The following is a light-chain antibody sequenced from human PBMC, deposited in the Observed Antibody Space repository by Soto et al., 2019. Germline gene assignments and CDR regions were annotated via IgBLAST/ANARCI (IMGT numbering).Light chain of an antibody. CDR2: SND. CDR3: AAWDDSLMYFV. J-gene: IGLJ1*01. V-gene: IGLV1-44*01. Sequence: QSVLTQPPSASGTPGQRVTISCSGSSSNIGSNAVSWYQQLPGTAPKLLISSNDQRPSGVPDRFSGSKSGASAFLAISGLQSEDEADYFCAAWDDSLMYFVFGTGTKVHRP. CDR1: SSNIGSNA.